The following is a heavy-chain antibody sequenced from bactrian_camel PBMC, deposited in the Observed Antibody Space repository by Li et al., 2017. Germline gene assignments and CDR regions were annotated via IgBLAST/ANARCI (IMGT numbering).Heavy chain of an antibody. V-gene: IGHV3S53*01. CDR2: IVSDGRT. J-gene: IGHJ4*01. CDR3: AGDVRDKEGVWPLAESNYNN. D-gene: IGHD1*01. CDR1: EYTYASNC. Sequence: HVQLVESGGGSVQTGGSLRLSWLASEYTYASNCMGWFRQVPGKGRKGVAAIVSDGRTSYADSVTGRFTISQDDAKKTVYLQMNNLKPEDSGMYYCAGDVRDKEGVWPLAESNYNNWGQGTQVTVS.